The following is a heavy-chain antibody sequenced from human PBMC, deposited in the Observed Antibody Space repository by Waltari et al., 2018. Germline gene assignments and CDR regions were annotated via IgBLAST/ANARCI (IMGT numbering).Heavy chain of an antibody. CDR3: ARYYYGSGSYYALHDY. D-gene: IGHD3-10*01. CDR1: GYTFTGYY. V-gene: IGHV1-2*06. Sequence: QVQLVQSGAEVKKPGASVKVSCKASGYTFTGYYMHWVRQAPGQGLEWMGRINPNSGGTNYAQKFQGRVTMTRDTSISTAYMELSRLRSEDTAVYYCARYYYGSGSYYALHDYWGQGTLVTVSS. CDR2: INPNSGGT. J-gene: IGHJ4*02.